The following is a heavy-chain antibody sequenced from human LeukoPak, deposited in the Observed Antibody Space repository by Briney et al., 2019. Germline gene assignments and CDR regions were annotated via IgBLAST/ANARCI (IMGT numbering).Heavy chain of an antibody. J-gene: IGHJ4*02. V-gene: IGHV3-73*01. CDR2: IRSKANSYAT. Sequence: GGSLRLSCAASGFTFSGSAMHWVRQASGKGLEWVGRIRSKANSYATAYAASVKGRFTISRDDSKNTAYLQMNSLKTEDTAVYYCARDMSAAYYDSSGYFDYWGQGTLVTVSS. CDR1: GFTFSGSA. CDR3: ARDMSAAYYDSSGYFDY. D-gene: IGHD3-22*01.